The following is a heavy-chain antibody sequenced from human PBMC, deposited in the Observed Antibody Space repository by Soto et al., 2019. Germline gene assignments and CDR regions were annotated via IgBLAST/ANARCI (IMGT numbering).Heavy chain of an antibody. CDR1: GGTFSSYA. V-gene: IGHV1-69*13. Sequence: ASVKVSCKASGGTFSSYAISWVRQAPGQGLEWMGGIIPIFGTANYAQKFQGRVTITADESTSTAYMELSSLRSEDTAVYYCARGWLGYDILTGYSYYYGMDVWGQGTTVTVSS. CDR2: IIPIFGTA. CDR3: ARGWLGYDILTGYSYYYGMDV. J-gene: IGHJ6*02. D-gene: IGHD3-9*01.